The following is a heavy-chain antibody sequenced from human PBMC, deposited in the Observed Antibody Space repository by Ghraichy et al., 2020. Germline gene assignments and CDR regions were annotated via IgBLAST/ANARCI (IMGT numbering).Heavy chain of an antibody. CDR3: ARLDVETSGLYDAFDI. CDR1: GGSISSSSYY. D-gene: IGHD6-19*01. J-gene: IGHJ3*02. CDR2: IYYSGTT. Sequence: SETLSLTCTVSGGSISSSSYYWGWIRQPPGKGLEWIGSIYYSGTTYYNPSLKSRVTISVDRSKNQFSLKVSSVTAADTAVYYCARLDVETSGLYDAFDIWGQGTKVTVSS. V-gene: IGHV4-39*01.